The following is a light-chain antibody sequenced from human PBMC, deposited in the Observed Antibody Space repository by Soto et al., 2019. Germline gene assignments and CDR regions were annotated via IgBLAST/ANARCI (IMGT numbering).Light chain of an antibody. CDR2: EVR. V-gene: IGLV2-14*01. Sequence: QSALTQPASVSGSPGQSITISCTGTNSDVGGFNYVSWYQQHPGKAPKLMIYEVRNRPSGVSNRFSGSKSGNTASLTISGLQAEDEADYYCSSYRSGGTAVFGGGTKVTVL. J-gene: IGLJ2*01. CDR3: SSYRSGGTAV. CDR1: NSDVGGFNY.